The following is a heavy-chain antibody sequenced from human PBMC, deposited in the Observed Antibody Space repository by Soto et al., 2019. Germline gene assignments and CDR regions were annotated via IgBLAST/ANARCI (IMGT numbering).Heavy chain of an antibody. V-gene: IGHV1-69*02. CDR3: ESSYGSGYRDFDY. CDR2: VNPIVRMS. D-gene: IGHD3-10*01. Sequence: QFQLVQSGAEVKRPGSSVKVSCKASGDTFNFYSINWVQQAPGLGLEWMGRVNPIVRMSNYAQKFQGRVTVTADKCTSTAYMELNSLRSEDTAIYYCESSYGSGYRDFDYWGQGDLVTVSS. CDR1: GDTFNFYS. J-gene: IGHJ4*02.